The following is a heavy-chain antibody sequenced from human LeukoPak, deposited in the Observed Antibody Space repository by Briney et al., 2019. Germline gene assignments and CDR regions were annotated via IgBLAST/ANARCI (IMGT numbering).Heavy chain of an antibody. V-gene: IGHV1-2*02. CDR2: INPNSGGT. D-gene: IGHD2-2*01. J-gene: IGHJ5*02. Sequence: ASVKVSCKASGYTFTGYYMHWVRQAPGQGLEWMGWINPNSGGTSYAQKFQGRVTMTRDTSISTAYMELSRLRSDDTAVYYCARGYCSSTSCYGLQVFDPWGQGTLVIVSS. CDR1: GYTFTGYY. CDR3: ARGYCSSTSCYGLQVFDP.